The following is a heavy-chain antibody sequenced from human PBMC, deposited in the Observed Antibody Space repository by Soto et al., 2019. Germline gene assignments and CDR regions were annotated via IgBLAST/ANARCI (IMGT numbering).Heavy chain of an antibody. D-gene: IGHD5-12*01. CDR1: GGSISSYY. CDR2: IYYSGST. J-gene: IGHJ2*01. CDR3: ASTKKQVGQYSCSTYHWYFDL. V-gene: IGHV4-59*08. Sequence: QVQLQESGPGLVKPSETLSLTCTVSGGSISSYYWSWIRQPPGKGLEWIGYIYYSGSTNYNPSLKSRVTISVDTSKNEFYIKLSSLTAADTAVYSCASTKKQVGQYSCSTYHWYFDLWGRGTLVTVSS.